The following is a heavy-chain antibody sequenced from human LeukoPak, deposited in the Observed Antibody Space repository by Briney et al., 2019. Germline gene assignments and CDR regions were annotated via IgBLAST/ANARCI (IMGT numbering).Heavy chain of an antibody. CDR3: ARGMRYTMVRGVTDYYYYYMDV. Sequence: ASVKVSCKASGGTFSSYAISWVRQAPGQGLEWMGGIIPIFGTANYAQKFQGRVTITADESTSTAYMELSSLRSEDTAVYYCARGMRYTMVRGVTDYYYYYMDVWGKGTTVTVSS. V-gene: IGHV1-69*13. D-gene: IGHD3-10*01. CDR2: IIPIFGTA. CDR1: GGTFSSYA. J-gene: IGHJ6*03.